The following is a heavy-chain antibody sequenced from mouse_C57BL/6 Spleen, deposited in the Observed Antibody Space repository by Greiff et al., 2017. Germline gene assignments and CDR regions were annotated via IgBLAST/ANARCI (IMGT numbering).Heavy chain of an antibody. CDR3: ARSYPYYFDY. D-gene: IGHD2-12*01. CDR2: INPGSGGT. CDR1: GYAFTNYL. V-gene: IGHV1-54*01. J-gene: IGHJ2*01. Sequence: VQLQPSGAELVRPGTSVKVSCKASGYAFTNYLIEWVKQRPGPGLEWIGVINPGSGGTNYNEKFKGKATLTAVKSSSTSYMQRSSLTSEDSAIYFCARSYPYYFDYGGQGTTLTVSS.